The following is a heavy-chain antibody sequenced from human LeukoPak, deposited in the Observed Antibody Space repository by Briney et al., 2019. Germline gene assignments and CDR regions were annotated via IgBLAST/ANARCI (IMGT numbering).Heavy chain of an antibody. J-gene: IGHJ5*02. CDR3: ARDRCGGDCSPVHGWFDP. V-gene: IGHV3-53*01. CDR1: GFTVSSNY. Sequence: GGSLRLSCAASGFTVSSNYMSWVRQAPGKGLEWVSVIYSGGSTYYADSVKGRFTISRDNSKNTLYLQMNSLRAEDTAVYYCARDRCGGDCSPVHGWFDPWGQGTLVTVSS. CDR2: IYSGGST. D-gene: IGHD2-21*01.